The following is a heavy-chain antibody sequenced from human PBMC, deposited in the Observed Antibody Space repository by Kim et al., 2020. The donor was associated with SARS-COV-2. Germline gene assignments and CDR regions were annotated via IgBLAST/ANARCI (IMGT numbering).Heavy chain of an antibody. CDR3: AGEVYCGGTCYTGGRRYFNL. D-gene: IGHD2-21*02. V-gene: IGHV1-46*01. CDR2: INPSGGTS. CDR1: GYTFTNFY. Sequence: ASVKVSCKASGYTFTNFYMHWVRQAPGQGLEWVGTINPSGGTSEYPPKLQGRVTVTRDTSTSTVYMELSSLRSEDTAVYYCAGEVYCGGTCYTGGRRYFNLWGRGTLVTVSS. J-gene: IGHJ2*01.